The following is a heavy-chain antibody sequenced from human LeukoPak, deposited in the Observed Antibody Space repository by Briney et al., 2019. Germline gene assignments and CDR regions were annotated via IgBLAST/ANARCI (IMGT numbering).Heavy chain of an antibody. J-gene: IGHJ4*02. V-gene: IGHV3-33*01. CDR1: GFTFSNYG. CDR2: IWYDGSKK. CDR3: ARGTTVGYFDY. D-gene: IGHD1-7*01. Sequence: PGGSLRLSCAASGFTFSNYGMHWGRQAPGKGLEWGALIWYDGSKKYYADPVKGRFTISRDNSKNTLYLQVNSLRAEDTAVYYCARGTTVGYFDYWGQGTLVTVSS.